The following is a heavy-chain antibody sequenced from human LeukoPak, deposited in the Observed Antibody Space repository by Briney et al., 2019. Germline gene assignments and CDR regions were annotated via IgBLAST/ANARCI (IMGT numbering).Heavy chain of an antibody. CDR2: ISYDGSNK. V-gene: IGHV3-30*04. CDR1: GFTFSSYA. CDR3: AREGAGYCSSTSCYEISMIAFDI. D-gene: IGHD2-2*01. Sequence: PGRSLRLSCAASGFTFSSYAMHWVRQAPGRGLEWVAVISYDGSNKYYADSVKGRFTISRDNSKNTLYLQMNSLRAEDTAVYYCAREGAGYCSSTSCYEISMIAFDIWGQGTMVTVSS. J-gene: IGHJ3*02.